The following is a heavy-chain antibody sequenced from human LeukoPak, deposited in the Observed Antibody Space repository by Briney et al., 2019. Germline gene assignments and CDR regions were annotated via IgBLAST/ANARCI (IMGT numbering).Heavy chain of an antibody. Sequence: PSETLSLTCTVSGGSISSSSYYWGWIRQPPGKGLEWIGSIYYSGSTYYNPSLKSRVTISVDTSKNQFSLQLNSVTPEDTAVYFCSRGWLQKGFDYWGQGTLVTVSS. J-gene: IGHJ4*02. CDR3: SRGWLQKGFDY. CDR2: IYYSGST. CDR1: GGSISSSSYY. V-gene: IGHV4-39*01. D-gene: IGHD5-24*01.